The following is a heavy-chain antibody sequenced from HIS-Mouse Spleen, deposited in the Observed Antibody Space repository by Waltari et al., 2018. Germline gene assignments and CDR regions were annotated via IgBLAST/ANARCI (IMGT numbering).Heavy chain of an antibody. CDR3: ARGFVDTAMVDY. D-gene: IGHD5-18*01. CDR1: GFTSGSYA. Sequence: QVQLVESGGGVVQPGRSLRLSCAASGFTSGSYARHWVRQAPGKGLEWVAVISYDGSNKYYADSVKGRFTISRDNSKNTLYLQMNSLRAEDTAVYYCARGFVDTAMVDYWGQGTLVTVSS. V-gene: IGHV3-30-3*01. J-gene: IGHJ4*02. CDR2: ISYDGSNK.